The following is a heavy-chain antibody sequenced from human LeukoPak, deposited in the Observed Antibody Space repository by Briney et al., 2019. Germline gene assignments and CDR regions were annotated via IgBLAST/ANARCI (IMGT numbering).Heavy chain of an antibody. CDR3: ATDQRSAFDY. CDR1: GFSFTDYP. CDR2: IRTTAEGAKYA. J-gene: IGHJ4*02. V-gene: IGHV3-48*02. Sequence: GGSPRLSCATSGFSFTDYPMNWVRQAPGKGLEWISNIRTTAEGAKYAYYADSVKGRVTISRDDGKDTLYLHMNSLRDDDTAVYYCATDQRSAFDYWGQGILV. D-gene: IGHD1-1*01.